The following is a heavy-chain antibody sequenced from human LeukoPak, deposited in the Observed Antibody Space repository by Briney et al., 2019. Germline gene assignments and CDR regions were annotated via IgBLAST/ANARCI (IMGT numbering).Heavy chain of an antibody. CDR3: ARCLSYYDFWSGSFDI. V-gene: IGHV4-4*07. CDR1: GGSISSYY. CDR2: IYTSGST. J-gene: IGHJ3*02. D-gene: IGHD3-3*01. Sequence: PSETLSLTCTASGGSISSYYWSWIRQPAGKGLEWIGRIYTSGSTNYNPSLKSRVTMSVDTSKNQFSLKLSSVTAADTAVYYCARCLSYYDFWSGSFDIWGQGTMVTVSS.